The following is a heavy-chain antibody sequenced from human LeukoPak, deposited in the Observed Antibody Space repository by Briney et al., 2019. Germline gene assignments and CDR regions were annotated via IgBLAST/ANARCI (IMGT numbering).Heavy chain of an antibody. CDR3: ARSPGYYDSSGFFPTLHAFDN. V-gene: IGHV3-21*01. D-gene: IGHD3-22*01. Sequence: GGSLRLSCAASGFTFSSYSMNWVRQAPGKGLEWVSSISSSSSYIYYADSVKGRFTISRNNAKNSLYLQMNSLRADDTAVYYCARSPGYYDSSGFFPTLHAFDNWGQGTMVTVSS. J-gene: IGHJ3*02. CDR2: ISSSSSYI. CDR1: GFTFSSYS.